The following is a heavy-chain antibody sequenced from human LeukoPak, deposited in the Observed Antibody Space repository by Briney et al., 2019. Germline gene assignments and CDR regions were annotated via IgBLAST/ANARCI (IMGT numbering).Heavy chain of an antibody. D-gene: IGHD3-22*01. CDR1: GYTFTGYY. Sequence: ASVKVSCKASGYTFTGYYMHWVRQAPGQGLEWMGWINPNSGGTNYAQKFQGRVTMTRDTSISTAYMELSRLRSEDTAVYYCARGPYYDSSGYYFHHFQHWGQGTLVTVSS. V-gene: IGHV1-2*02. CDR3: ARGPYYDSSGYYFHHFQH. CDR2: INPNSGGT. J-gene: IGHJ1*01.